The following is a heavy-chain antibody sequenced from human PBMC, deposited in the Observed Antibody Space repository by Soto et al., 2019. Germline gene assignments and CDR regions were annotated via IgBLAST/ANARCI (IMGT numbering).Heavy chain of an antibody. CDR3: ARAGGDYDFWSGYYEDYYYYGMDV. J-gene: IGHJ6*02. V-gene: IGHV4-59*01. CDR1: GGSISSYY. Sequence: SETLSLTCTVSGGSISSYYWGWIRQPPGKXLEWIGYIYYSGSTNYNPSLKSRVTISVDTSKNQFSLKLSSVTAADTAVYYCARAGGDYDFWSGYYEDYYYYGMDVWGQGTTVTVSS. D-gene: IGHD3-3*01. CDR2: IYYSGST.